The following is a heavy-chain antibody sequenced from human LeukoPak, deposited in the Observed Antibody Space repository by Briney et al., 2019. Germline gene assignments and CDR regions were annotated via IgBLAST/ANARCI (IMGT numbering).Heavy chain of an antibody. V-gene: IGHV3-9*01. Sequence: GGSMRLSCAASGFTFDNYAMHWVRQAPGKGLEWVSGISWDSGSVEYADSVKGRFIISRDNAKRSLFLQMSSLRAEDTALYYCVKEPTERYYIDYWGQGTLVTVSS. CDR3: VKEPTERYYIDY. D-gene: IGHD1-1*01. CDR2: ISWDSGSV. CDR1: GFTFDNYA. J-gene: IGHJ4*02.